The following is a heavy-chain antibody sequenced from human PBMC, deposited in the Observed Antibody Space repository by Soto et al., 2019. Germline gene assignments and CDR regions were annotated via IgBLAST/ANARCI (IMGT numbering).Heavy chain of an antibody. V-gene: IGHV3-21*01. CDR1: GFTFSSYS. CDR2: ISSSSSYI. J-gene: IGHJ4*02. CDR3: ATAWMDYDFWSGYYTPFDY. D-gene: IGHD3-3*01. Sequence: EVQLVESGGGLVKPGGSLRLSCAASGFTFSSYSMNWVRQAPGKGLEWVSSISSSSSYIYYADSVKGRFTISRDNAKNSLYLQMNSLRAEDTAVYYCATAWMDYDFWSGYYTPFDYWGQGTLVTVSS.